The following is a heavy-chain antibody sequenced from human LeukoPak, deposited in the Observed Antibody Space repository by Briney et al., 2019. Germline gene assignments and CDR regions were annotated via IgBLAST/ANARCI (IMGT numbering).Heavy chain of an antibody. D-gene: IGHD3-10*01. Sequence: SETLSLTCTVSGGSISSYYWSWIRQPAGKGLEWIGRIYTSGSTNYNPSLKSRVTISVDTSKNQFSLKLSSVTAADTAVYYCARGGRAPRYYYYMDVWGKGTTATVSS. CDR1: GGSISSYY. V-gene: IGHV4-4*07. CDR3: ARGGRAPRYYYYMDV. CDR2: IYTSGST. J-gene: IGHJ6*03.